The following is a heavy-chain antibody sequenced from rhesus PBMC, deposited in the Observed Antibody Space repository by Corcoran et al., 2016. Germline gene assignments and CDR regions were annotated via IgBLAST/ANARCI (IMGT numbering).Heavy chain of an antibody. CDR1: GGAISDSSW. CDR2: IYFNCMSN. V-gene: IGHV4S10*01. J-gene: IGHJ4*01. Sequence: QMQLQESGPGVVKPSETLSLTCAVPGGAISDSSWWSWLRQPPGQGRKWIGYIYFNCMSNNYNPSLRSRVTISKDTFKNQVSLKLTSVSAADTAVYSCARGRGSYGSLSYFDYWGQGVLVTVSS. CDR3: ARGRGSYGSLSYFDY. D-gene: IGHD4-29*01.